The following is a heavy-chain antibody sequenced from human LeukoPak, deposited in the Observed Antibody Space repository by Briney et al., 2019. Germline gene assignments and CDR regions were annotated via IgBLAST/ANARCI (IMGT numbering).Heavy chain of an antibody. D-gene: IGHD3-16*01. CDR2: IKQDGSEK. V-gene: IGHV3-7*01. CDR1: GFTFSSYA. CDR3: ARAGELRYMDV. Sequence: PGGSLRLSCAASGFTFSSYAMSWVRQAPGKGLEWVANIKQDGSEKYYVDSVKGRFTISRDNAKNSLFLQMSSLRADDTAIYYCARAGELRYMDVWGKGTAVTVSS. J-gene: IGHJ6*03.